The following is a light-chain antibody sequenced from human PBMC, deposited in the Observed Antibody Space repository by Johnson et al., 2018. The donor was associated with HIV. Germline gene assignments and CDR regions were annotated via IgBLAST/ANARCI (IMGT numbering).Light chain of an antibody. V-gene: IGLV1-51*01. CDR2: DNN. Sequence: QSVLTQPPSVSAAPGQKVTISCSGSSSNIGNNYVSWYQQLPGTAPKLLIYDNNKRPSGIPDRFSGSKSGTSATLGITGLKTGDEADYYCGTWDSSLSAYVFGTGTKVTAL. J-gene: IGLJ1*01. CDR3: GTWDSSLSAYV. CDR1: SSNIGNNY.